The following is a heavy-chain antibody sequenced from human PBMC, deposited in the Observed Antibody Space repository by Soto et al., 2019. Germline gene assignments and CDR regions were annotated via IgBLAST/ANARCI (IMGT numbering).Heavy chain of an antibody. Sequence: XVKVSFTVSGYTLTELSMHCVRQAPGKGLEWMGGFDPEDGETIYAQKFQGRVTMTEDTSTDTAYMELSSMRSEDTAVYYCAALYGPQDAFDIWGQGTMVTVSS. CDR3: AALYGPQDAFDI. D-gene: IGHD3-16*01. V-gene: IGHV1-24*01. CDR2: FDPEDGET. CDR1: GYTLTELS. J-gene: IGHJ3*02.